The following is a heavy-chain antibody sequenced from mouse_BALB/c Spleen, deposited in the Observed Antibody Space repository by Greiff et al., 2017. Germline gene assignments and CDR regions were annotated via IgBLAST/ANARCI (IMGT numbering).Heavy chain of an antibody. D-gene: IGHD2-1*01. CDR2: IDPETGGT. CDR3: TGYGNYAAY. V-gene: IGHV1-15*01. Sequence: VQLQQSGAELVRPGASVTLSCKASGYTFTDYEMHWVKQTPVHGLELIGAIDPETGGTAYNQKFKGKATLTADKSSSTAYMELRSLTSEDSAVYYCTGYGNYAAYWGQGTLVTVSA. J-gene: IGHJ3*01. CDR1: GYTFTDYE.